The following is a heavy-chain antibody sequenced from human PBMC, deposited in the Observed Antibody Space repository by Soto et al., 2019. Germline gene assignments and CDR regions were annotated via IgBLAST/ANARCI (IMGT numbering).Heavy chain of an antibody. V-gene: IGHV1-18*01. CDR3: ARDLSGYTASPLDY. CDR2: ISAYNGNT. Sequence: ASVKVSCKASGYTFTSYGISWVRQAPGQGLEWMGWISAYNGNTNYAQKLQGRVTMTTDTSTSTAYMELRSLRSDDTAVYYCARDLSGYTASPLDYWGQGTLVTVSS. D-gene: IGHD3-22*01. J-gene: IGHJ4*02. CDR1: GYTFTSYG.